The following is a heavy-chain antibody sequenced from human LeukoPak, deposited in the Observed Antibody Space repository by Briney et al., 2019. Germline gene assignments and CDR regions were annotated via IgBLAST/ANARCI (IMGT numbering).Heavy chain of an antibody. Sequence: PGGSLRLSCAASGFTFVGNAVTWVRQAPGKGLEWVSTISDSGDTYYADSVKGRFTISRDDSKSTLSLQMNSLRAEDTALYYCAKKYYYGSGSYIFHFDHWGQGTPVTVSS. CDR3: AKKYYYGSGSYIFHFDH. D-gene: IGHD3-10*01. V-gene: IGHV3-23*01. CDR2: ISDSGDT. J-gene: IGHJ4*02. CDR1: GFTFVGNA.